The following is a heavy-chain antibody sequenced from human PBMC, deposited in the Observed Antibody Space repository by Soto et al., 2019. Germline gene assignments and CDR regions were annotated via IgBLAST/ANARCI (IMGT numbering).Heavy chain of an antibody. CDR3: AIQDCTNDVCLEAAVNVGGALES. CDR2: ISSDGTTT. Sequence: EVQLVQSGGGLAQPGKSLRLSCAASGFTFRKFWMHWVRQVPGKGPVWVSYISSDGTTTDYADSVKGRFTISRDNAKDTLYLQMDSLRAEDTDVYYCAIQDCTNDVCLEAAVNVGGALESWGQGTLGTVSS. D-gene: IGHD2-8*01. J-gene: IGHJ1*01. V-gene: IGHV3-74*01. CDR1: GFTFRKFW.